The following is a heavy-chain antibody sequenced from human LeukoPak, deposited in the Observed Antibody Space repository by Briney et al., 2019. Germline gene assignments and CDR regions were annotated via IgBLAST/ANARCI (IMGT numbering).Heavy chain of an antibody. CDR3: ARASNPTDTSGWSDF. CDR2: LNPNSGDT. Sequence: ASVKVSCKASGYTFTSYAISWVRQAPGQGLEWIGWLNPNSGDTHYAHNFQGRVTMTSDTSFTTAYMEVGSLRSDDTAVYYCARASNPTDTSGWSDFWGQGTLVTVSS. CDR1: GYTFTSYA. D-gene: IGHD6-25*01. J-gene: IGHJ4*02. V-gene: IGHV1-2*02.